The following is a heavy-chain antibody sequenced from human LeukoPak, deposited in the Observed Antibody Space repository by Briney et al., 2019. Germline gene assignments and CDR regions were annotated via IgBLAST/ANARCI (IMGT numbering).Heavy chain of an antibody. CDR2: IWYDGSNK. Sequence: PGRSLRLSCAASGFTFSSYGMHWVRQAPGKGLEWVAVIWYDGSNKYYADSVKGRFTISRDNSKNTLYLQMNSLRAEDTAVYYCARDVSYWVRGLCYYYYGMDVWGQGTTVTVSS. CDR3: ARDVSYWVRGLCYYYYGMDV. D-gene: IGHD2-8*02. V-gene: IGHV3-33*01. CDR1: GFTFSSYG. J-gene: IGHJ6*02.